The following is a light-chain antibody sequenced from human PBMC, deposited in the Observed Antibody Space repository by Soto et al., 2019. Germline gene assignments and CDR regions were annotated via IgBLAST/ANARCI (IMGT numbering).Light chain of an antibody. J-gene: IGKJ4*02. CDR3: QQYNDWPPLT. CDR2: GAS. Sequence: EIVMTQSPVTLSVSLGERATLSCRASQTVSSNLAWYQQKPGQPPRLLIYGASTRATDIPARFSGSGSGTEFTLTISRLQSEDFAVYYCQQYNDWPPLTFGGGTKVELK. CDR1: QTVSSN. V-gene: IGKV3-15*01.